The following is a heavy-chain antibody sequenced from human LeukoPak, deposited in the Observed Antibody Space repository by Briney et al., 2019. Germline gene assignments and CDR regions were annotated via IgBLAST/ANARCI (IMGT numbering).Heavy chain of an antibody. V-gene: IGHV3-74*01. D-gene: IGHD5-12*01. Sequence: GGSLRLSCAASGSTFSSYWMHWVRQAPGKGLVWVSRINSDGSSTSYADSVKGRFTISRDNAKNTLYLQMNSLRAEDTAVYYCARVGGYVPFDYWGQGTLVTVSS. J-gene: IGHJ4*02. CDR3: ARVGGYVPFDY. CDR2: INSDGSST. CDR1: GSTFSSYW.